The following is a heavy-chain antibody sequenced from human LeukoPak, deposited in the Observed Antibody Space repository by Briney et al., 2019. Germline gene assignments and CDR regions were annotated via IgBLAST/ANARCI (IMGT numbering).Heavy chain of an antibody. D-gene: IGHD5-24*01. CDR1: GFTFSSYG. J-gene: IGHJ4*02. CDR3: AKEKKGEMATIYFDY. Sequence: GGSLRLSCAASGFTFSSYGMHWVRQAPGKGLEWVAVISYDGSNKYYADSVKGRFTISRDNSKNTLYLQMNSLRAEDTAVYYCAKEKKGEMATIYFDYWGQGTLVTVSS. CDR2: ISYDGSNK. V-gene: IGHV3-30*18.